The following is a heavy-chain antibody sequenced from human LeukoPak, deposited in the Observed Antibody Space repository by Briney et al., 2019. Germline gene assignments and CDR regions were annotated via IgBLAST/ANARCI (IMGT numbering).Heavy chain of an antibody. J-gene: IGHJ5*02. CDR3: ARDLAVITPSSWLDP. Sequence: ASVKVSCKASGYTFTDHYMHWVRQAPGQGLEWMGWINPNSDGINNYAHKFQGRVTMTRDTSISTAYMELSGLTSDDTAVYYCARDLAVITPSSWLDPWGQGTLVTVSS. CDR2: INPNSDGI. CDR1: GYTFTDHY. D-gene: IGHD4-23*01. V-gene: IGHV1-2*07.